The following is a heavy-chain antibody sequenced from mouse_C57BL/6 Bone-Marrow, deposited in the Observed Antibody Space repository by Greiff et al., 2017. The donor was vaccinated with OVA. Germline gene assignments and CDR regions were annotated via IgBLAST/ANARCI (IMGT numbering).Heavy chain of an antibody. CDR3: ARVTTVVAYYFDY. V-gene: IGHV1-69*01. D-gene: IGHD1-1*01. J-gene: IGHJ2*01. CDR1: GYTFTSYW. CDR2: IDPSDSYT. Sequence: QVQLQPGAELVMPGASVKLSCKASGYTFTSYWMHWVKQRPGQGLEWIGEIDPSDSYTNYNQKFKGKSTLTVDKSSSTAYMQLSSLTSEDSAVYYCARVTTVVAYYFDYWGQGTTLTVSS.